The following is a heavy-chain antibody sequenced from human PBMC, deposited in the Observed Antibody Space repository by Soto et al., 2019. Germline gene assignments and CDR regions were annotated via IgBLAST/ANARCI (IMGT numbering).Heavy chain of an antibody. Sequence: GGSLRLSCAGSGLNVGSNYMSWIRQAPGKGLEWVSFVYTGGSTYYADSVKDRFTISRDTAKNTIYFQMNILRVEDTAVYYCVPSSSSYYFEYWGQGAPVTVSS. CDR2: VYTGGST. D-gene: IGHD2-21*01. V-gene: IGHV3-53*01. J-gene: IGHJ4*02. CDR1: GLNVGSNY. CDR3: VPSSSSYYFEY.